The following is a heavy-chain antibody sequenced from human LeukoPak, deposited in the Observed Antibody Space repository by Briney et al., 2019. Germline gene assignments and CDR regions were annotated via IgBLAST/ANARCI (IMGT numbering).Heavy chain of an antibody. Sequence: PSGTLSLTCVVSGGSSSSSNWWNWVRQPPGKGLEWIGEIDHSGRTNYNPSLKSRVTISVDKPKNQISLKLSSVTAADTAVYYCASKEYYYYGMDVWGQGTTVTVSS. CDR2: IDHSGRT. J-gene: IGHJ6*01. CDR1: GGSSSSSNW. CDR3: ASKEYYYYGMDV. V-gene: IGHV4-4*02.